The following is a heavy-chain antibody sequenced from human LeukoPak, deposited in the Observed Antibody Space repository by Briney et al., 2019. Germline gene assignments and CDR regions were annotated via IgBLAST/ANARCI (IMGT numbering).Heavy chain of an antibody. Sequence: SETLSLTCTVSGASISSYYWSWIRQPPGKGLEWIGYIYYSGSTNYNPSLKSRVTISVDTSKNQFSLKLNSVTAADTAVYYCARETRTYSCMDVWGKGTTVTISS. V-gene: IGHV4-59*01. CDR2: IYYSGST. J-gene: IGHJ6*03. CDR3: ARETRTYSCMDV. CDR1: GASISSYY.